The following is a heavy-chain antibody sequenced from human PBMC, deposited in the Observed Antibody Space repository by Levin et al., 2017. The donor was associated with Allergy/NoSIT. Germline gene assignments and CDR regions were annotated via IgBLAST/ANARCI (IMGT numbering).Heavy chain of an antibody. Sequence: GESLKISCKASGYTFTTYGISWVRQAPGQGLEWMGWISAYTGNTNYAQMLQGIVTMTTDTSTSTAYMELRSLRSDDTAVYYCARVPGNDILTGYYQDYYYYGMDVWGQGTTVTVS. D-gene: IGHD3-9*01. CDR3: ARVPGNDILTGYYQDYYYYGMDV. J-gene: IGHJ6*02. V-gene: IGHV1-18*01. CDR2: ISAYTGNT. CDR1: GYTFTTYG.